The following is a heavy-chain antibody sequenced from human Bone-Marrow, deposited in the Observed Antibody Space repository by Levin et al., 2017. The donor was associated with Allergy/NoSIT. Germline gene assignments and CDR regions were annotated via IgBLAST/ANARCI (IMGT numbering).Heavy chain of an antibody. CDR1: GGSFSGYY. V-gene: IGHV4-34*01. J-gene: IGHJ3*02. CDR2: INHSGST. Sequence: SETLSLTCAVYGGSFSGYYWSWIRQPPGKGLEWIGEINHSGSTNYNPSLKSRVTISVDTSKNQFSLKLSSVTAADTAVYYCARGRPKGVRRSGAFDIWGQGTMVTVSS. CDR3: ARGRPKGVRRSGAFDI. D-gene: IGHD4-23*01.